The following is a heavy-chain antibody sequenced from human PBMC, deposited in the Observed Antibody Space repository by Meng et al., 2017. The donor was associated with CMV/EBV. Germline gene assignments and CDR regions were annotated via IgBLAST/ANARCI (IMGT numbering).Heavy chain of an antibody. CDR3: ARAGIQIFGVVSIDY. D-gene: IGHD3-3*01. Sequence: GGSLRLSCAASGFTFSSYWMSWVRQAPGKGLEWVANIKQDGSEKYYVDPVKGRFTISRDNAKNSLYLQMNSLRAEDTAVYYCARAGIQIFGVVSIDYWGQGTLVTVSS. CDR2: IKQDGSEK. J-gene: IGHJ4*02. CDR1: GFTFSSYW. V-gene: IGHV3-7*01.